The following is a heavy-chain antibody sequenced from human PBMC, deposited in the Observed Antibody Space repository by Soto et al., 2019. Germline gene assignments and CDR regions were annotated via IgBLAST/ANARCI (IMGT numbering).Heavy chain of an antibody. CDR2: IRSKANSYAT. Sequence: PGGSLRLSCAASGFTFSGPAMHWVRQASGKGLEWVGRIRSKANSYATAYAASVKGRSTISRDDSKNTAYLQMNSLKTEDTAVYYCTSERPLYCSGGSCYSDAFDIWGQGTMVTVSS. CDR1: GFTFSGPA. CDR3: TSERPLYCSGGSCYSDAFDI. D-gene: IGHD2-15*01. J-gene: IGHJ3*02. V-gene: IGHV3-73*01.